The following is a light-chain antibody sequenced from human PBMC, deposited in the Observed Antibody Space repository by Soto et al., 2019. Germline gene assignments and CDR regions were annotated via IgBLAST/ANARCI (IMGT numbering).Light chain of an antibody. V-gene: IGLV4-69*01. J-gene: IGLJ2*01. CDR1: SGHSSYA. Sequence: QSVLTQSPSASASLGASVKLTCTLSSGHSSYAIAWHQQQPEKGPRYLMKLNSDGSHSKGDGIPDRFSGSSSGAERYLTISSLQSEDEADYYCQTWDTGIRVVFPGGTKLTVL. CDR3: QTWDTGIRVV. CDR2: LNSDGSH.